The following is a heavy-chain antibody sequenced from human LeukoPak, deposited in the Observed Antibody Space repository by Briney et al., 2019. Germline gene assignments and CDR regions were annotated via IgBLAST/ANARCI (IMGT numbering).Heavy chain of an antibody. D-gene: IGHD1-26*01. CDR1: GFTFSSYS. CDR3: AKVRVGTSKPGALDS. J-gene: IGHJ4*02. CDR2: IGGGGVST. Sequence: GGSLRLSCAASGFTFSSYSMNWVRQAPGKGLEWVSGIGGGGVSTYYADSVKGRFTISRDNSKKMLYLQMNGLRAEDTAIYYCAKVRVGTSKPGALDSWGQGTLVTVSS. V-gene: IGHV3-23*01.